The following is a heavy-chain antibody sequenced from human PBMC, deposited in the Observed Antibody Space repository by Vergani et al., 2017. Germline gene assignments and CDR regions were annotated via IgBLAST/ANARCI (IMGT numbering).Heavy chain of an antibody. CDR3: TTAPLYCGDDSCYWLRDHHYYGMDV. CDR2: IKSTFDRGTT. D-gene: IGHD2-21*01. V-gene: IGHV3-15*07. Sequence: EVQLVESGGGIVKPGGSLRLSSVASGFSFSNAWMNWVRRTPGKGLEWVGRIKSTFDRGTTDYAAAVKGRCTISRTESKNTLFLQMNVLKTEAIGVYYCTTAPLYCGDDSCYWLRDHHYYGMDVWGQGTTVTVSS. J-gene: IGHJ6*02. CDR1: GFSFSNAW.